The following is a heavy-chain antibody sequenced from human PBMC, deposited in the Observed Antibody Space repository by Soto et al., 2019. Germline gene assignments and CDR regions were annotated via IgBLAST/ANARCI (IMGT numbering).Heavy chain of an antibody. CDR1: GFTFSNVW. Sequence: EVQLVESGGSLVQPGGSLKLSCAASGFTFSNVWMSWVRQAPGKGLEWVANIAPDGSEKNHADAVRGRFTIARDNAKNSLYLQMNSLRADDTDVYYCARDVIWGQGSLVTVSS. CDR2: IAPDGSEK. J-gene: IGHJ4*02. CDR3: ARDVI. V-gene: IGHV3-7*05.